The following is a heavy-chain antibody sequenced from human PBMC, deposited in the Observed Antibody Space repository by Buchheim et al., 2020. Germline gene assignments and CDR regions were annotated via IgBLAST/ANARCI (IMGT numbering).Heavy chain of an antibody. D-gene: IGHD3-22*01. J-gene: IGHJ4*02. V-gene: IGHV3-33*01. Sequence: QVQLVESGGGVVQPGRSLRLSCAASGFTFSSYGMHWVRQAPGKGLEWVAVIWYDGSNKYYADSVKGRFTISRDNSKNTLYLQMNSLRAEDTAVYYCARGGTSYYDSSGYYYGFDYWGQGTL. CDR1: GFTFSSYG. CDR2: IWYDGSNK. CDR3: ARGGTSYYDSSGYYYGFDY.